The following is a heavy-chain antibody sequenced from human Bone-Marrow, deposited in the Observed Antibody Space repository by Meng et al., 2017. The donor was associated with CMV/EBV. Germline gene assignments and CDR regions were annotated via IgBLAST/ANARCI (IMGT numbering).Heavy chain of an antibody. V-gene: IGHV1-69*05. CDR1: GGTFSSYA. J-gene: IGHJ6*02. D-gene: IGHD1-26*01. Sequence: SVKVSCKASGGTFSSYAISWVRQAPGQGLAWMGGIIPIFGTANYAQKFQGRVTITTDESTSTAYMELSSLRSEDTAVYYCARDKGGADYYYYGMDVWGQGTTVTVSS. CDR3: ARDKGGADYYYYGMDV. CDR2: IIPIFGTA.